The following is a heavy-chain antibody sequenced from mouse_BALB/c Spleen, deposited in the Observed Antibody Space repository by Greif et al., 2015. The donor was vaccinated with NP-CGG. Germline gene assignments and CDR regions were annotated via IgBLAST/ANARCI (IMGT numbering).Heavy chain of an antibody. Sequence: EVKLMESGGGLVKPGGSLKLSCAASGFTFSSYAMSWVRQTPEKRLEWVATISSGGSYTYYPDSVKGRFTISRDNAKNTLYLQMSSLRSEDTAMYYCARHEDGNSSWFAYWGQGTLVTVSA. D-gene: IGHD2-1*01. V-gene: IGHV5-9-3*01. CDR3: ARHEDGNSSWFAY. CDR1: GFTFSSYA. CDR2: ISSGGSYT. J-gene: IGHJ3*01.